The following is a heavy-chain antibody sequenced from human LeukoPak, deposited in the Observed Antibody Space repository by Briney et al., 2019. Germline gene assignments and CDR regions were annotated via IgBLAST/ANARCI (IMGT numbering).Heavy chain of an antibody. CDR1: GGSFSGYY. Sequence: PSETLSLTCAVYGGSFSGYYRSWIRQPPGKGLEWIGEINHSGSTNYNPSLKSRVTISVDTSKNQFSLKLSSVTAADTAVYYCASSGWYRGYWGQGTLVTVSS. CDR2: INHSGST. J-gene: IGHJ4*02. V-gene: IGHV4-34*01. CDR3: ASSGWYRGY. D-gene: IGHD6-19*01.